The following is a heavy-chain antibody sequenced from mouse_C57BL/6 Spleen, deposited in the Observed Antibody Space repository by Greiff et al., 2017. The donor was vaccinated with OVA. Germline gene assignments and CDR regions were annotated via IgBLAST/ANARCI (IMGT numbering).Heavy chain of an antibody. CDR1: GFSLTSYG. Sequence: VHLVESGPGLVAPSQSLSITCTVSGFSLTSYGVDWVRQPPGKGLEWLGVIWGGGSTNYNSALMSRLSISKDNSKSQVFLKMNSLQTDDTAMYYCATRDYYGSSYEGWFAYWGQGTLVTVSA. J-gene: IGHJ3*01. D-gene: IGHD1-1*01. V-gene: IGHV2-9*01. CDR3: ATRDYYGSSYEGWFAY. CDR2: IWGGGST.